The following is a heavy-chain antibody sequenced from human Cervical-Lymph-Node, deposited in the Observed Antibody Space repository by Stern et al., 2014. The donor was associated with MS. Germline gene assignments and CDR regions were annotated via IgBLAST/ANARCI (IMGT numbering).Heavy chain of an antibody. CDR2: ISTYNGTP. V-gene: IGHV1-18*01. CDR3: AREAAARSFDF. D-gene: IGHD6-6*01. CDR1: GYNFTNYG. Sequence: QLVQSGAEVKKPGASVKVSCKASGYNFTNYGITWVRQAPGQGLEWMGWISTYNGTPTYAQNFQGRVPLTPDTATNTAYLELRSLTQDDTSVFYCAREAAARSFDFWGQGTLVTVSS. J-gene: IGHJ4*02.